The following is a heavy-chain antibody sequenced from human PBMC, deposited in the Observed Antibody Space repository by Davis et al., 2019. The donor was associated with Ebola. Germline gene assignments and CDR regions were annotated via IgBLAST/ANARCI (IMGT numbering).Heavy chain of an antibody. J-gene: IGHJ6*04. D-gene: IGHD1-14*01. V-gene: IGHV3-9*01. Sequence: SLKISCAASGFTFDAYAMPWVRPAPGKGLEWVSGLTWNSGRIGYADSVKGRFTISRDNAKKSLYLQMNSLRPEDTALYCCAKASFETGYYYGMDVWGKGTTVTVSS. CDR2: LTWNSGRI. CDR1: GFTFDAYA. CDR3: AKASFETGYYYGMDV.